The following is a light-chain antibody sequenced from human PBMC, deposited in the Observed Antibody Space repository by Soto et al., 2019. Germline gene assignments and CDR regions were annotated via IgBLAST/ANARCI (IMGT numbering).Light chain of an antibody. CDR3: FLSYSGTNWV. CDR2: DAS. J-gene: IGLJ3*02. V-gene: IGLV7-46*01. Sequence: QAVVTQEPSLTVSPGGTVTLTCGSSTGDVTSAHYPSSIQQKPGHAPKTLIYDASNKHSWTPARFSGSLLGGKAALTLSGAQPEDEADYYCFLSYSGTNWVFGGGTKVTVL. CDR1: TGDVTSAHY.